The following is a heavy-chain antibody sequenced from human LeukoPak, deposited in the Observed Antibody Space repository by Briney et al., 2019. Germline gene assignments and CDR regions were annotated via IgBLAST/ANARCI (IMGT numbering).Heavy chain of an antibody. CDR1: EFTFSSYW. CDR3: AREAETGYSSSWYEYYFDY. V-gene: IGHV3-74*01. Sequence: GGSLRLSCAASEFTFSSYWMHWVRQAPGKGLVWVSRINSDGSSTNYADSVKGRFTISRDNSKNTLYLQMNSLRAEDTAVYYCAREAETGYSSSWYEYYFDYWGQGTLVTVSS. J-gene: IGHJ4*02. CDR2: INSDGSST. D-gene: IGHD6-13*01.